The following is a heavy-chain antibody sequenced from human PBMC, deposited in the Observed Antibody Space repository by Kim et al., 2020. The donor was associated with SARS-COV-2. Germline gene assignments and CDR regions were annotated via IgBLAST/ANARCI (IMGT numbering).Heavy chain of an antibody. V-gene: IGHV3-23*01. CDR2: ISGSGGST. CDR3: AKDLRQLPNYFDY. Sequence: EGSLRLSCAASGFTFSSYAMSWVRQAPGKGLEWVSAISGSGGSTYYADSVKGRFTISRDNSKNTLYLQMNSLRAEDTAVYYCAKDLRQLPNYFDYWGQGTLVTVSS. J-gene: IGHJ4*02. D-gene: IGHD1-1*01. CDR1: GFTFSSYA.